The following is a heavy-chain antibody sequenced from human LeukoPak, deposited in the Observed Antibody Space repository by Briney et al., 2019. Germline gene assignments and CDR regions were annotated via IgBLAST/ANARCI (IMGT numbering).Heavy chain of an antibody. V-gene: IGHV6-1*01. CDR2: TYYRSKWYN. CDR1: GDSVSSNSAA. Sequence: SQTLSLTCAISGDSVSSNSAAWNWIRQSPSRGLEWLGRTYYRSKWYNDYAVSVKSRITINPDTSKNRFSLQLNSVTPEDTAVHYCARERVFDSSGYYSIDYWGQGTLVTVSS. J-gene: IGHJ4*02. D-gene: IGHD3-22*01. CDR3: ARERVFDSSGYYSIDY.